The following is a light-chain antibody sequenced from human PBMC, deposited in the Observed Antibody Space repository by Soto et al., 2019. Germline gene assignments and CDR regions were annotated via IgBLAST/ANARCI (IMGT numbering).Light chain of an antibody. V-gene: IGLV2-23*02. CDR3: CSFAGSGTGV. CDR1: SGVIGTYNL. CDR2: EVN. Sequence: SVLNQASSVSGSPGQAIAISCTGTSGVIGTYNLVSWYQQHPGKAPKLTISEVNKRPSGVSDRFSGSKSGDTASLTISGLRTEDEADYYCCSFAGSGTGVFGTGTKVTVL. J-gene: IGLJ1*01.